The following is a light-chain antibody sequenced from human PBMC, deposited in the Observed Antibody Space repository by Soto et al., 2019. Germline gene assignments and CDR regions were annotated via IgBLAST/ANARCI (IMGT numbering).Light chain of an antibody. Sequence: IQMTQSTSTVSASVGDRVTITCRASQSISSWLAWYQQKPGRAPKLLIYKASSLESGVPSRFSGSESGTDFTLTINSLEHEDSAVYYCQQYGRSPPFGQGTRLEIK. CDR3: QQYGRSPP. V-gene: IGKV1-5*03. CDR1: QSISSW. J-gene: IGKJ5*01. CDR2: KAS.